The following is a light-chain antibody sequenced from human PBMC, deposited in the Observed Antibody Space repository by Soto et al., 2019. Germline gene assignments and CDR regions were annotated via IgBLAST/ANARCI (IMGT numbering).Light chain of an antibody. CDR1: QNIGNH. V-gene: IGKV1-39*01. CDR2: DTS. J-gene: IGKJ4*01. Sequence: DIHMTQSPSSLFASVEYTFTITCRASQNIGNHLNWYQQKPGRGPKVVIFDTSTLQSGVPSRLGGNGYGTVLTITISRIQTEDSEHYYCQQSHNDPLTFGGGTKVDIK. CDR3: QQSHNDPLT.